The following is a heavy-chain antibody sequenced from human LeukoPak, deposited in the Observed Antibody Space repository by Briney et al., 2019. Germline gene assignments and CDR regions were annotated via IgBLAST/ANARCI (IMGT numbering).Heavy chain of an antibody. J-gene: IGHJ2*01. V-gene: IGHV3-30*18. CDR2: ISCDGSNK. CDR3: AKNRDRGVPTYYYDSSGSSHFDF. CDR1: GFTFSSYG. D-gene: IGHD3-22*01. Sequence: GGSLRLSCAASGFTFSSYGMHWVRQAPGKGLEWVAVISCDGSNKYYADSVKGRFTISRDNSKNTLYLQMNSLRAEDTAVYYCAKNRDRGVPTYYYDSSGSSHFDFWGRGTLVTVSS.